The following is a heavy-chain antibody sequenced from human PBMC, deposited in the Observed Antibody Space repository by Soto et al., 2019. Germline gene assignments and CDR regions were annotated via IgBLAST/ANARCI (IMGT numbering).Heavy chain of an antibody. V-gene: IGHV1-18*01. CDR3: AASTETSSL. Sequence: QVQLVQSGAEVKKPGASVKVSCKASGYSFTNYGFSWVRQAPGQGLEWMGWINGYNGNTNYAPKLQGRFTMTTDTSTSTAYLALGSPPSADTAVYFCAASTETSSLWGQGTRVTVSS. CDR2: INGYNGNT. CDR1: GYSFTNYG. J-gene: IGHJ4*02.